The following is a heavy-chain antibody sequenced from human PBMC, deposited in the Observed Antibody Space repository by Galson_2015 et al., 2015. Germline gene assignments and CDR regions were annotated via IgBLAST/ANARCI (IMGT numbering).Heavy chain of an antibody. CDR1: GFTFSSYW. D-gene: IGHD3-22*01. CDR2: IKQDGSEK. V-gene: IGHV3-7*01. J-gene: IGHJ5*02. CDR3: ARERTYYYDSSGYSNWFDP. Sequence: SLRLSCAASGFTFSSYWMSWVRQAPGKGLEWVANIKQDGSEKYYVDSVKGRFTISRDNAKNSLYLQMNSLRAEDTAVYYCARERTYYYDSSGYSNWFDPWGQGTLVTVSS.